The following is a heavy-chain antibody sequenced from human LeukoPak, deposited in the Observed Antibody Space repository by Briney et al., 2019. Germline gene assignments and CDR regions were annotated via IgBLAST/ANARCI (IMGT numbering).Heavy chain of an antibody. CDR3: ARGGWGYSTRKYFDY. CDR1: GGSISSYY. J-gene: IGHJ4*02. Sequence: MASETLSLTCTVSGGSISSYYWSWIRQPPGKGLEWIGYIYYSGSTNYNPSLKSRVTISVDTSKNQFSLKLSSVTAADTAVYYCARGGWGYSTRKYFDYWGQGTLVTVSS. D-gene: IGHD6-13*01. CDR2: IYYSGST. V-gene: IGHV4-59*12.